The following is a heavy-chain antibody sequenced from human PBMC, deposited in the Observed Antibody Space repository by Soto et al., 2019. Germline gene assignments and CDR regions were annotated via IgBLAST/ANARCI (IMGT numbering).Heavy chain of an antibody. Sequence: GSLRLSCAASGFTFSSYAMSWVRQAPEKGLEWVSAISGSGGSTYYADSVKGRFTISRDNPKNTLYLQMNSLRAEDTAVYYCSLTWIQLDFDYWGQGTLVTVSS. D-gene: IGHD5-18*01. V-gene: IGHV3-23*01. CDR3: SLTWIQLDFDY. J-gene: IGHJ4*02. CDR1: GFTFSSYA. CDR2: ISGSGGST.